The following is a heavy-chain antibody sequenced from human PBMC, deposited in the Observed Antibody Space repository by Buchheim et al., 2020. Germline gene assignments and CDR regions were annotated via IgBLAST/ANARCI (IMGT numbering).Heavy chain of an antibody. CDR2: IKQDGSEK. J-gene: IGHJ6*02. CDR1: GFTFSNYW. D-gene: IGHD3-3*01. CDR3: ARAGTGITIFGGVNGLDV. Sequence: EVQLEESGGGLVLPGGSLRLSCAGSGFTFSNYWMTWVRRAPGMGLEWVANIKQDGSEKIYVDSVKGRFTISRDNAKSSLSLHMSSLKAEDTAVYYCARAGTGITIFGGVNGLDVWGQGAT. V-gene: IGHV3-7*01.